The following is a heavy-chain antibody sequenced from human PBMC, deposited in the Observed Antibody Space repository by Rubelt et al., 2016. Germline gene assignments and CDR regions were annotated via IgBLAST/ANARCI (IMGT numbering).Heavy chain of an antibody. CDR1: GGSFSGYY. CDR3: ARQPLAVAEYYFDY. CDR2: INHSGST. D-gene: IGHD6-19*01. V-gene: IGHV4-34*01. Sequence: QVQLQQWGAGLLKPSETLSLTCAVYGGSFSGYYWSWIRQPPGKGLEWIGEINHSGSTNYNPSLKSRVTLSVETSKNQFSLKLTSVTAADTAVYYCARQPLAVAEYYFDYWGQGTMVTVSS. J-gene: IGHJ4*02.